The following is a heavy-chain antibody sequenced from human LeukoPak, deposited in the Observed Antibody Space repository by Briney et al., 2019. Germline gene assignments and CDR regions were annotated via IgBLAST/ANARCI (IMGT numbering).Heavy chain of an antibody. Sequence: GGSLRLSCAASGFTVSSNYMSWVRQAPGKGLEWVSVIYSGGSTYYADSVKGRFTISRDNSKNTLYLQMNSLRAEDTAVYYCASAVGITMVRGAQDGYFDYWGQGTLVTVS. V-gene: IGHV3-66*01. CDR3: ASAVGITMVRGAQDGYFDY. CDR2: IYSGGST. D-gene: IGHD3-10*01. CDR1: GFTVSSNY. J-gene: IGHJ4*02.